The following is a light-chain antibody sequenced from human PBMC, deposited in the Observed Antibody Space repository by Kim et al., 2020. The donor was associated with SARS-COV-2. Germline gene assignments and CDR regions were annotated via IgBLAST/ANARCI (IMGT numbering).Light chain of an antibody. CDR3: GTWDSSLSIGV. Sequence: QSVLTQPPSVSAAPGQKVTISCSGSSSNIGNNFVSWYQQFPGTAPKLLIYDNNKRPSGIPDRFSASKSGTSATLGITGLQTGDEADYYCGTWDSSLSIGVFGGGTQLTVL. V-gene: IGLV1-51*01. J-gene: IGLJ3*02. CDR1: SSNIGNNF. CDR2: DNN.